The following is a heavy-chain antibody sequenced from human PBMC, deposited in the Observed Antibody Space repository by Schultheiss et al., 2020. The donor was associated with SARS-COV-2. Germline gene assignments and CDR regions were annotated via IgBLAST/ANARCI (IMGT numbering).Heavy chain of an antibody. Sequence: SETLSLTCAVSGGSISSGGYSWSWIRQPPGKGLEWIGEINHSGSTNYNPSLKSRVTISVDTSKNQFSLKLSSVTAADTAVYYCARAVSWNDEGGAFDIWGQGTMVTVSS. D-gene: IGHD1-1*01. CDR2: INHSGST. CDR3: ARAVSWNDEGGAFDI. V-gene: IGHV4-30-2*01. J-gene: IGHJ3*02. CDR1: GGSISSGGYS.